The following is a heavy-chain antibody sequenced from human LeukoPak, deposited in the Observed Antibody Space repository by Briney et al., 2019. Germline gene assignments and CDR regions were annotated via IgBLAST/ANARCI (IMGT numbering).Heavy chain of an antibody. CDR2: INPNSGGT. D-gene: IGHD2-8*01. V-gene: IGHV1-2*02. J-gene: IGHJ3*01. CDR3: ARVRTKDAFDV. CDR1: GYTFTDYY. Sequence: ASVKVSCKSSGYTFTDYYMRWVRQAPGQGLEWMAWINPNSGGTNYAQKFQGRVTMTRDTSISTAYMELSRLRSDDTAVYYCARVRTKDAFDVWGQGTMVTVSS.